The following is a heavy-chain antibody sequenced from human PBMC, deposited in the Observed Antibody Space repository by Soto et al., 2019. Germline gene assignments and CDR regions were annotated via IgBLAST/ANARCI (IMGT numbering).Heavy chain of an antibody. J-gene: IGHJ3*02. V-gene: IGHV3-74*01. Sequence: EVQLVESGGGLVQPGGSLRLSCAASGFTFSSYWMHWVRQAPGKGLVWVSRINSDGSSTSYADSVKGRFTISRDNAKNTLYLQMNSLGAEDTAVYYCARDQTGGLVVVTNDAFDIWGQGTMVTVSS. CDR2: INSDGSST. CDR1: GFTFSSYW. D-gene: IGHD3-22*01. CDR3: ARDQTGGLVVVTNDAFDI.